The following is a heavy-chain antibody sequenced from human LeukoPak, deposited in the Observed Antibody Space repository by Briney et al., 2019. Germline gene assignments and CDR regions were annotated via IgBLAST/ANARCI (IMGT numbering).Heavy chain of an antibody. D-gene: IGHD6-19*01. CDR3: ARGKRTRYSSGWYPGFDY. J-gene: IGHJ4*02. Sequence: PGGSLRLSCAASGFTFSSYAMSWVRQAPGKGLEWVSAISGSGGSTYYADSVKGRFTISRDNAKNSLYLQMNSLRAEDTAVYYCARGKRTRYSSGWYPGFDYWGQGTLVTVSS. CDR1: GFTFSSYA. CDR2: ISGSGGST. V-gene: IGHV3-23*01.